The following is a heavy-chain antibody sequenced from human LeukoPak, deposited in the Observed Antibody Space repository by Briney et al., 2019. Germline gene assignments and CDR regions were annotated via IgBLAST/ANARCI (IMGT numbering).Heavy chain of an antibody. D-gene: IGHD3-16*02. J-gene: IGHJ1*01. V-gene: IGHV3-33*01. Sequence: QPGRSLRLSCAASGFTFSTYAIHWVRQAPGKGLEWVAGIWFDGSEQYYADSVKGRFIIARDNSKSTSNLQLNSLRAEDTAVYYCAREGDSRWGELSPWGQGTLVTVSS. CDR1: GFTFSTYA. CDR3: AREGDSRWGELSP. CDR2: IWFDGSEQ.